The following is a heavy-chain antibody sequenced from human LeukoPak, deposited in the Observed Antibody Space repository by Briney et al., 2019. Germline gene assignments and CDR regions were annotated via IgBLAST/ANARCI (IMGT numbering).Heavy chain of an antibody. J-gene: IGHJ6*02. CDR1: GFTSDDYA. Sequence: PGGSRRLSCAASGFTSDDYAMHCVRQAPGKVLGWVSLISRDGGSTYYADTVKGRFTISRDNSKNSLYLQMNSLRTEDTALYYCAKDIDPYYDILTGYGINYYGMDIWGQGTTVTVSS. CDR2: ISRDGGST. CDR3: AKDIDPYYDILTGYGINYYGMDI. V-gene: IGHV3-43*02. D-gene: IGHD3-9*01.